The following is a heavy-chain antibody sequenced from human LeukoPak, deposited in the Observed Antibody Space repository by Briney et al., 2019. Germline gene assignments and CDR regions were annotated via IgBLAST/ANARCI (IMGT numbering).Heavy chain of an antibody. Sequence: GGSLRLSCAASGFTFSQFAVHWVRQAPGKGLEWVADISHDGRNTYYADSVKGRFTISRDNSKNTLYLQMNSLRAEDTAVYYCAARTGGYYYYYMDVWGKGTTVTISS. J-gene: IGHJ6*03. CDR3: AARTGGYYYYYMDV. CDR1: GFTFSQFA. CDR2: ISHDGRNT. D-gene: IGHD1/OR15-1a*01. V-gene: IGHV3-30*14.